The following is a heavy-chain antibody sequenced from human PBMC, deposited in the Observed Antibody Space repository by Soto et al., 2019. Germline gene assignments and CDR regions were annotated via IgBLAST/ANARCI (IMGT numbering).Heavy chain of an antibody. D-gene: IGHD5-18*01. V-gene: IGHV4-30-2*01. Sequence: NPSETLSLTCAVPGGSISSGGYSWSWIRQPPGKGLEWIGYIFHSGSTYYNPSLKSRVTITVDRSKNQFSLKLSSVTAADTAVYYCARGGYSSNYYYYYGMDVWGQGTTVTVSS. CDR3: ARGGYSSNYYYYYGMDV. J-gene: IGHJ6*02. CDR2: IFHSGST. CDR1: GGSISSGGYS.